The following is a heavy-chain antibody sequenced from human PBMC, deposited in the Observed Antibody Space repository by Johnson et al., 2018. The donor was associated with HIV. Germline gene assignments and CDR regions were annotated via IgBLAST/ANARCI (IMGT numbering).Heavy chain of an antibody. CDR1: GFTVSSNY. Sequence: VRLVEAGGGLVQPGGSLRLSCAASGFTVSSNYMSWVRQAPGKGLEWVSVIYSGGSTYYADSVKGRFTISRDNSKNTLYLQMNSLRAEDTAVYYCAKEPLVRGVNAFDIWGQGTMVTVSS. J-gene: IGHJ3*02. CDR3: AKEPLVRGVNAFDI. D-gene: IGHD3-10*01. CDR2: IYSGGST. V-gene: IGHV3-66*01.